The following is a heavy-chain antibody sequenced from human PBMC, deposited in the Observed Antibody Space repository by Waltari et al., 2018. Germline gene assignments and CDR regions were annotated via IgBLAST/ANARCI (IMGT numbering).Heavy chain of an antibody. V-gene: IGHV4-59*01. CDR3: ARVHGSESPLSWGTDV. J-gene: IGHJ6*02. CDR2: IHDSGDT. Sequence: QVQLQESGPGLMKPSETLSLSCTVSGASLTTYYCSWIRQPPGKGLEYIGYIHDSGDTNYSPSLRSRVSMSMDTSKNQFSLKVSSVTAADSAVYYCARVHGSESPLSWGTDVWGQGTAVTVSS. CDR1: GASLTTYY.